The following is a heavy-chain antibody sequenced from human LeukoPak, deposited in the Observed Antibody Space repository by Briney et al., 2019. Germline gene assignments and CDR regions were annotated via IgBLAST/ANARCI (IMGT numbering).Heavy chain of an antibody. J-gene: IGHJ3*02. V-gene: IGHV3-33*01. D-gene: IGHD3-16*01. CDR3: ARANQYDGTGHHHASDI. CDR1: GFTFSFYG. Sequence: PGGSLRLSCVASGFTFSFYGMHWVRQAPGKGLEWVAVIWDDGSLKYYSDSVKGRFIISRDNSKKMLYLQMNSLRAEDTALYFYARANQYDGTGHHHASDIWGQGTMVYVSS. CDR2: IWDDGSLK.